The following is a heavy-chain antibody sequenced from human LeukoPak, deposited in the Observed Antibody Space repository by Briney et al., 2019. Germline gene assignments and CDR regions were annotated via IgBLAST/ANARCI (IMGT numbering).Heavy chain of an antibody. J-gene: IGHJ5*02. CDR3: ARGSPTYSSSSIFNWLDP. V-gene: IGHV4-31*03. CDR2: IYYSGST. CDR1: GGSISSGGYY. D-gene: IGHD6-6*01. Sequence: PSETLSLTCTASGGSISSGGYYWSWIRQHPGKGLEWIGYIYYSGSTYYNPSLKSRVTISVDTSKNQFSLKLSSVTAADTAVYYCARGSPTYSSSSIFNWLDPWGQGTLVTVSS.